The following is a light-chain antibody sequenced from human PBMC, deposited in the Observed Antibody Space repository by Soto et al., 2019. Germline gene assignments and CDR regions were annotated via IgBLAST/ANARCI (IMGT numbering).Light chain of an antibody. V-gene: IGKV3-15*01. CDR2: GAS. CDR1: QSVSSN. CDR3: QQYNNWPPWT. J-gene: IGKJ1*01. Sequence: EIVMTQSPGTLSVSPGERATLSCRASQSVSSNLAWYQQKPDQAPRLLIYGASTRATGIPVRFSGSGSGTEFTLAISSLQSEDFAVYYCQQYNNWPPWTFGQGTKVEIK.